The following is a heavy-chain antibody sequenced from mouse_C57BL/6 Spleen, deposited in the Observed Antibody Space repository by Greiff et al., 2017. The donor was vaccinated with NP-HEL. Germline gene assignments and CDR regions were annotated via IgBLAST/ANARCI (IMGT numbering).Heavy chain of an antibody. CDR2: IDPSDSYT. CDR3: ARGITTGHYYAMDY. Sequence: VQLQQSGAELVMPGASVKLSCKASGYTFTSYWMHWVKQRPGQGLEWIGEIDPSDSYTNYNLKFKGKSTLTVDKSSSTAYMQLSSLTSEDSAVYYCARGITTGHYYAMDYWGQGTSVTVSS. D-gene: IGHD1-1*01. CDR1: GYTFTSYW. V-gene: IGHV1-69*01. J-gene: IGHJ4*01.